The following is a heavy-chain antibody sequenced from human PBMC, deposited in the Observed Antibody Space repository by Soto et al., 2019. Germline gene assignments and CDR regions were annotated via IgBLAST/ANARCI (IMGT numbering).Heavy chain of an antibody. Sequence: QVQLVQSGAEVKKPGSSVKVSCKASGGTFSNYVITWVRQAPGQGLEWMGGIIPIFGKANYAQKFQGRVTITADKSTSTAYMELSSLRSEDTAVYYCARGWETVGATTPFAYWGQRTLVTVSS. D-gene: IGHD1-26*01. J-gene: IGHJ4*02. CDR3: ARGWETVGATTPFAY. V-gene: IGHV1-69*06. CDR2: IIPIFGKA. CDR1: GGTFSNYV.